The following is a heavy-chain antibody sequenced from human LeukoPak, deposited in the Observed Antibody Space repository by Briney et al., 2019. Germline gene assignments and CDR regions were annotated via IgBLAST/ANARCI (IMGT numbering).Heavy chain of an antibody. CDR2: IYYSGNT. D-gene: IGHD3-10*01. V-gene: IGHV4-30-4*01. Sequence: SQTLSLTCTVSGGSISSGDYYWSWIRQPPGKGLEWIGYIYYSGNTYYNPSLKSRVTISVDTSKNQFSLKLSSVTAADTAVYYCARERGGVWFGELSPFDYWGQGTLVTVSS. CDR1: GGSISSGDYY. J-gene: IGHJ4*02. CDR3: ARERGGVWFGELSPFDY.